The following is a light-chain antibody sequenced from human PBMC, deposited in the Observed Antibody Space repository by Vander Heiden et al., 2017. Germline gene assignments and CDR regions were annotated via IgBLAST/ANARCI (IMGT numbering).Light chain of an antibody. J-gene: IGKJ4*01. V-gene: IGKV1-27*01. CDR1: QDIRTY. Sequence: DIQMTQSPSSLSASVGDSVTITCRASQDIRTYLAWYQQKPGKVPKLLIYAASNLQSGVPSRFSGSGSGTDFALTISRLQPEDVATYYCQKYDSAPLTCGGGTKVEIK. CDR2: AAS. CDR3: QKYDSAPLT.